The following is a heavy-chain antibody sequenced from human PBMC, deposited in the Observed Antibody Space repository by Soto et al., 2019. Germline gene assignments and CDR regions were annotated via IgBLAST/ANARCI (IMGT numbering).Heavy chain of an antibody. CDR2: ISYDGSNK. D-gene: IGHD6-19*01. CDR3: ARVTHSSGRGWFDS. Sequence: QVQLVESGGGVVQPGRSLRLSCAASGFTFSSYAMHWVRQAPGKGLEWVAVISYDGSNKYYADSVKGRFTISRDNSKNTLYLQMNSLRAEDTAVYYCARVTHSSGRGWFDSWGQGTLVTVSS. J-gene: IGHJ5*01. V-gene: IGHV3-30-3*01. CDR1: GFTFSSYA.